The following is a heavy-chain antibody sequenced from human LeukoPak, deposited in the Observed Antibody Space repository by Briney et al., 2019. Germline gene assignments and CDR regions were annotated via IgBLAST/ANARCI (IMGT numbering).Heavy chain of an antibody. CDR1: GGSFSGYY. V-gene: IGHV4-34*01. CDR3: ARAAFRIAVADDAFDI. D-gene: IGHD6-19*01. Sequence: SETLSLTCAVYGGSFSGYYWSWIRQPPGKGLEWIGEINHSGSTNYNPSLKSRVTISVDTSKNQFSLKLSSVTAADTAVYYCARAAFRIAVADDAFDIWGQGTMVTVSS. J-gene: IGHJ3*02. CDR2: INHSGST.